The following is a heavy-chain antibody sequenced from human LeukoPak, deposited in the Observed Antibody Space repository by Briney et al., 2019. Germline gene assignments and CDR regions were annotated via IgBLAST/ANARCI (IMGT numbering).Heavy chain of an antibody. CDR2: IIPIFGTA. D-gene: IGHD2-15*01. CDR1: GGTFSSYG. V-gene: IGHV1-69*13. Sequence: EASVKVSCKASGGTFSSYGISWVRQAPGQGLEWMGGIIPIFGTANYAQKFQGRVTITADESTSTAYMELSSLRSEDTAAYYCARTGENPPAATLYGMDVWGQGTTVTVSS. J-gene: IGHJ6*02. CDR3: ARTGENPPAATLYGMDV.